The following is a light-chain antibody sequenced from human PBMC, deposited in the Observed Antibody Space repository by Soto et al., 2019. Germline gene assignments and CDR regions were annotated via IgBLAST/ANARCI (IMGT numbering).Light chain of an antibody. Sequence: SVLPKPASVSGSPGQWITISCTGTSSDVGGYNYVSWYQQHPGKAPKLMIYDVSNRPSGVSNRFSGSKSGNTASLTISGLQAEDEADYYCSSYTSSSTLYVFGTGTKVTVL. V-gene: IGLV2-14*01. CDR3: SSYTSSSTLYV. CDR2: DVS. CDR1: SSDVGGYNY. J-gene: IGLJ1*01.